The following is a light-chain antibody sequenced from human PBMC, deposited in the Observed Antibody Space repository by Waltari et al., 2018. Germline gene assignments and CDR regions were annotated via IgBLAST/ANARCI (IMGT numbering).Light chain of an antibody. CDR2: DVP. CDR1: STSVGDYNY. V-gene: IGLV2-14*03. Sequence: QSALTQPASVSRSPGQSITISCPGASTSVGDYNYMSWYQQIPGKAPKVIIYDVPKRPSGVSNRFSGSKSGNSASLSISGLQAEDEAHYYCCSYAGRSTWVFGGGTKVTVL. CDR3: CSYAGRSTWV. J-gene: IGLJ3*02.